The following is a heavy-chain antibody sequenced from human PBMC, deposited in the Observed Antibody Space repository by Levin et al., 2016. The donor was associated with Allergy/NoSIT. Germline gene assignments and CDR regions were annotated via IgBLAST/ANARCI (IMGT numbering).Heavy chain of an antibody. CDR1: GYTFTSYY. CDR2: INPSGGST. Sequence: ASVKVSCKASGYTFTSYYMHWVRQAPGQGLEWMGIINPSGGSTSYAQKFQGRVTMTRDTSTSTVYMELSSLRSEDTAVYYCARDASLRSSSWFDYYYYYMDVWGKGTTVTVSS. J-gene: IGHJ6*03. V-gene: IGHV1-46*01. D-gene: IGHD6-13*01. CDR3: ARDASLRSSSWFDYYYYYMDV.